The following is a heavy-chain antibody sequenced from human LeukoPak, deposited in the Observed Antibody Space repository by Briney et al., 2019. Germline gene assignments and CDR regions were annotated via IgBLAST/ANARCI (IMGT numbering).Heavy chain of an antibody. V-gene: IGHV1-69*01. CDR1: GGTFSSYA. CDR3: ARDPIGDYYYYYYYGMDV. Sequence: ASVKVSCKASGGTFSSYAISWVRQAPGQGLEWMGGIIPIFGTANYAQKFQGRVTITADESTSTAYMELSSLRSEGTAVYYCARDPIGDYYYYYYYGMDVWGQGTTVTVS. J-gene: IGHJ6*02. D-gene: IGHD4-17*01. CDR2: IIPIFGTA.